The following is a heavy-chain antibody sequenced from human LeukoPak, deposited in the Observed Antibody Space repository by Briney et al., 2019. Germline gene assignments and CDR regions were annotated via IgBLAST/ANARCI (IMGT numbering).Heavy chain of an antibody. V-gene: IGHV1-18*01. J-gene: IGHJ4*02. CDR1: GYTFTSYG. D-gene: IGHD3-3*01. CDR2: ISAYNGNT. CDR3: ARSSLRFDLVYFDY. Sequence: ASVKVSCKASGYTFTSYGISWVRQAPGQGLEWMGWISAYNGNTNYAQKLQGRVTMTTDTSTSTAYMELRSLRSEDTAVYYCARSSLRFDLVYFDYWGQGTLVTVSS.